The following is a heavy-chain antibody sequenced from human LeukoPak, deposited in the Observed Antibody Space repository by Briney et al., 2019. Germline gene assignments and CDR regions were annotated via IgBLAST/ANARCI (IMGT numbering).Heavy chain of an antibody. J-gene: IGHJ6*03. CDR2: IRYDGSNK. Sequence: GGSLRLSCTASGFTFSSFGLHWVRQAPGKGPEWVAFIRYDGSNKYYADSVKGRFTISRDNSKNTLYLQMNSLKTEDTAVYYCTTGGYDFWSGPSPAGYYMDVWGKGTTVTVSS. CDR3: TTGGYDFWSGPSPAGYYMDV. V-gene: IGHV3-30*02. CDR1: GFTFSSFG. D-gene: IGHD3-3*01.